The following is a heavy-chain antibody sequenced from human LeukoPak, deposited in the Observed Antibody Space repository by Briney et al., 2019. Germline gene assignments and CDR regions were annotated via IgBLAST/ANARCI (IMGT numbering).Heavy chain of an antibody. CDR2: LYTGGGT. D-gene: IGHD4-17*01. V-gene: IGHV3-53*01. Sequence: GGSLRLSCAASGFSVSTTYMSWVRQTPEKGLQWVSVLYTGGGTDHADSVKGRFTISRDNAKNSLYLQMNSLRAEDTAVYYCARETDYGDYLDYWGQGTLVTVSS. CDR3: ARETDYGDYLDY. CDR1: GFSVSTTY. J-gene: IGHJ4*02.